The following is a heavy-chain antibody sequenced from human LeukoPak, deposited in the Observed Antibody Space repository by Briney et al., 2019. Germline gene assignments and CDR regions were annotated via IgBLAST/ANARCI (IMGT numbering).Heavy chain of an antibody. J-gene: IGHJ4*02. Sequence: GASVKVSCTASGYTFTIYGISWVRQAPGQGLEWLGWISGYNGNTDYAQKFQGRVTLTTDKSTNTGYMDLRSLRADDTAVYFCARDRGLNFYDRRGFDYWGKGTLVTVSS. CDR1: GYTFTIYG. CDR2: ISGYNGNT. D-gene: IGHD3-22*01. V-gene: IGHV1-18*01. CDR3: ARDRGLNFYDRRGFDY.